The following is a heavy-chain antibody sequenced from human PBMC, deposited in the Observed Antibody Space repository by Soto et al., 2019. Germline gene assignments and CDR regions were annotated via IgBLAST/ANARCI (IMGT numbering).Heavy chain of an antibody. V-gene: IGHV1-3*01. Sequence: QVQLVQSGAKVKKPGASVKVSCKASGYTFTSYAMHWVRQAPGQRLEWMGWINAGNGNTKYSQKFQGRVTITRDTSASTAYMELSSLRSEDTAVYYCARDLGYDYIWGSYRRDDYYYYYMDVWGKGTTVTVSS. CDR2: INAGNGNT. CDR3: ARDLGYDYIWGSYRRDDYYYYYMDV. D-gene: IGHD3-16*02. CDR1: GYTFTSYA. J-gene: IGHJ6*03.